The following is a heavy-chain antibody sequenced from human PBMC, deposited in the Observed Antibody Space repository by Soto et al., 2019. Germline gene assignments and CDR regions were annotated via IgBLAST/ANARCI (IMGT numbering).Heavy chain of an antibody. Sequence: ASVKVSCNASGYTFTSYYMHWVRQAPGQGLEWMGIINPSGGSTSYAQKFQGRVTMTRDTSTSTVYMELSSLRSEDTAVYYCARDQGGGGGSSPYYYGMDVWGQGTTVTVSS. J-gene: IGHJ6*02. CDR1: GYTFTSYY. D-gene: IGHD2-15*01. V-gene: IGHV1-46*01. CDR3: ARDQGGGGGSSPYYYGMDV. CDR2: INPSGGST.